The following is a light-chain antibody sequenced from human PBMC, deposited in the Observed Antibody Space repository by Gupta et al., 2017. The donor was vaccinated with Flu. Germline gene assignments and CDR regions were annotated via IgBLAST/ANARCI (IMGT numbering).Light chain of an antibody. CDR2: DAS. CDR1: QSVSSY. CDR3: QQRSNWPLFTWT. J-gene: IGKJ1*01. Sequence: EIVLTQSPATLSLSPGERATLSCRASQSVSSYLAWYQQKPGQAPRRLIYDASNRATGIPARFSGSGSGTDCTLTISSLEPEDFAVYYCQQRSNWPLFTWTFGQGTKVEIK. V-gene: IGKV3-11*01.